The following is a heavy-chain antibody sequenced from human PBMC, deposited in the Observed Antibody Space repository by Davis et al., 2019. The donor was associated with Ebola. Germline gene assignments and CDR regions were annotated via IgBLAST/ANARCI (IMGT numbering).Heavy chain of an antibody. CDR2: ISWNSGSI. J-gene: IGHJ4*02. Sequence: GGSLRLSCAASGFTFSSYAMSWVRQAPGKGLEWVSGISWNSGSIGYADSVKGRFTISRDNAKNSLYLQMNSLRAEDTALYYCAKGATTGGYYFDYWGQGTLVTVSS. V-gene: IGHV3-9*01. CDR1: GFTFSSYA. CDR3: AKGATTGGYYFDY. D-gene: IGHD1-26*01.